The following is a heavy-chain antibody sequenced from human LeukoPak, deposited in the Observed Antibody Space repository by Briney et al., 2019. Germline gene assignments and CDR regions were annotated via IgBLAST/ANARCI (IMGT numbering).Heavy chain of an antibody. V-gene: IGHV3-30*04. Sequence: LTGGSLRLSCAASGFTFSSYAMHWVRQAPGKGLEWVAVVAHDGRKKYYADSVKGRFTISRDNSKNTLYLQMNSLRAEDTAVYYCARDWLGYCSSTSCYEEGSLDYWGQGTLVTVSS. CDR2: VAHDGRKK. J-gene: IGHJ4*02. D-gene: IGHD2-2*01. CDR3: ARDWLGYCSSTSCYEEGSLDY. CDR1: GFTFSSYA.